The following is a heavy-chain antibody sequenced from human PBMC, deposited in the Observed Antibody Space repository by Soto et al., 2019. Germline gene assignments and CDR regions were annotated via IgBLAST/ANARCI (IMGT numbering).Heavy chain of an antibody. CDR3: ARVDANWNDVGLWNYYFDY. J-gene: IGHJ4*02. V-gene: IGHV3-20*01. CDR1: GFTFDDYG. Sequence: GGSLRLSCAASGFTFDDYGMSWVRQAPGKGLEWVSGINWNGGSTGYADSVKGRFTISRDNAKNSLYLQMNSLRAEDTALYHCARVDANWNDVGLWNYYFDYWGQGTLVTVSS. CDR2: INWNGGST. D-gene: IGHD1-1*01.